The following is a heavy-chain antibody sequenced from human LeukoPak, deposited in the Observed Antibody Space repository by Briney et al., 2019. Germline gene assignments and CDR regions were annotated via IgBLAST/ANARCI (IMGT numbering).Heavy chain of an antibody. J-gene: IGHJ4*02. V-gene: IGHV4-31*03. CDR2: IYYSGST. Sequence: PQTLSLTCTVSGGSISSGGYYWSWIRQHPGKGLEWIVYIYYSGSTYYNPSLKSRVTISVDTSKNQFSLKLSSVTAADTAVYYCARIRREMATTSFDYWGQGTLVTVSS. CDR1: GGSISSGGYY. CDR3: ARIRREMATTSFDY. D-gene: IGHD5-24*01.